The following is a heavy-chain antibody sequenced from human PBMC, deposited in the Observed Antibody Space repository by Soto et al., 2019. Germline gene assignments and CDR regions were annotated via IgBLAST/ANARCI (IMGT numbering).Heavy chain of an antibody. D-gene: IGHD5-18*01. CDR1: GGSISSGDYY. CDR3: ARALIQLWPHYYYGMDV. CDR2: IYYSGST. Sequence: SETLSLTCTVCGGSISSGDYYWSWIRQPPGKGLEWIGYIYYSGSTYYSPSLKSRVTISVDTSKNQFSLKQTSVTAADTAVYYCARALIQLWPHYYYGMDVWGQGTTVTVSS. J-gene: IGHJ6*02. V-gene: IGHV4-30-4*01.